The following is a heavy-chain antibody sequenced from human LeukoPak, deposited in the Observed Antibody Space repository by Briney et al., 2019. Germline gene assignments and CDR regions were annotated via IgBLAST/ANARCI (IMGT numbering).Heavy chain of an antibody. J-gene: IGHJ6*04. Sequence: GGPLRLSCAASGFTFSDYYMGWIRQAPGKGLEWISYITSNGNSVYYADSVKGRFTISRDNAKNSLYLQMNSLRAEDTAVYYCAELGITMIGGVWGKGTTVTISS. CDR1: GFTFSDYY. V-gene: IGHV3-11*04. CDR2: ITSNGNSV. D-gene: IGHD3-10*02. CDR3: AELGITMIGGV.